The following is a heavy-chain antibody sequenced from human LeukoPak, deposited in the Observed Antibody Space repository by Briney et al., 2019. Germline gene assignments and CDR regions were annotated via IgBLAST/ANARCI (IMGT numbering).Heavy chain of an antibody. J-gene: IGHJ3*02. CDR2: IYPGDSDT. CDR3: ARWGVGGVVTATHSYDASDI. Sequence: GESLKISCKGSGYSFTSYWIGWVRQMPGKGLEWMGIIYPGDSDTRYSPSFQGQVTISADKSISTAYLQWSSLKASDTAMYYCARWGVGGVVTATHSYDASDIWGQGTMVTVSS. V-gene: IGHV5-51*01. CDR1: GYSFTSYW. D-gene: IGHD2-21*02.